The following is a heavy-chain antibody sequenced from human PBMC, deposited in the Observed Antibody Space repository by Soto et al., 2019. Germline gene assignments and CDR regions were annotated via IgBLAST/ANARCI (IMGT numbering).Heavy chain of an antibody. D-gene: IGHD6-6*01. CDR1: GYTFTSYA. CDR3: ARGNRPYSSSSRGAFDI. CDR2: INTNTGNP. J-gene: IGHJ3*02. Sequence: ASVKVSCKASGYTFTSYAMNWVRQAPGQGLEWMGWINTNTGNPTYAQGFTGRFVFSLDTSVSTAYLQISSLKAEDTAVYYCARGNRPYSSSSRGAFDIWGQGTMVTVSS. V-gene: IGHV7-4-1*02.